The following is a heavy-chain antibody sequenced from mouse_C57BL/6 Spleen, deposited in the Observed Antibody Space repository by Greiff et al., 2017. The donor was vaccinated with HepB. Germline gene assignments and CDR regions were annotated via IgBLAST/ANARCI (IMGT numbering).Heavy chain of an antibody. CDR3: TRDDQFAY. D-gene: IGHD2-3*01. V-gene: IGHV5-9-1*02. Sequence: EVKLVESGEGLVKPGGSLKLSCAASGFTFSSYAMSWVRQTPEKRLEWVAYISSGGDYNYYAYTVKGRFTISRDNARNTLYLQRSSLKSEDTAMDYCTRDDQFAYWGQGTLVTVSA. J-gene: IGHJ3*01. CDR2: ISSGGDYN. CDR1: GFTFSSYA.